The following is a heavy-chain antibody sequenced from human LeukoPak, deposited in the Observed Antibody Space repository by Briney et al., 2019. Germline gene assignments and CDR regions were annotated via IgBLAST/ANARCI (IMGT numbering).Heavy chain of an antibody. CDR1: GFTFSSYG. CDR2: ISYDGSNK. Sequence: PGRSLRLPCAASGFTFSSYGMHRVRQAPGKGLEWVAVISYDGSNKYYADSVKGRFTISRDNSKNTLYLQMNSLRAEDTAVYYCAKGSKLCDYWGQGTLVTVSS. V-gene: IGHV3-30*18. CDR3: AKGSKLCDY. J-gene: IGHJ4*02. D-gene: IGHD2-2*01.